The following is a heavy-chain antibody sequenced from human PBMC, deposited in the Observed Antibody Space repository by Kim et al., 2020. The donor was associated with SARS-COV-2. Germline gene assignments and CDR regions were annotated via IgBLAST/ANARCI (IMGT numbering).Heavy chain of an antibody. V-gene: IGHV3-30*07. J-gene: IGHJ5*02. D-gene: IGHD6-13*01. CDR3: ARDRRQQLSLANWFDP. Sequence: SVKGRFTISRDNSKNTLYLQMNSLRAEDTAVYYCARDRRQQLSLANWFDPWGQGTLVTVSS.